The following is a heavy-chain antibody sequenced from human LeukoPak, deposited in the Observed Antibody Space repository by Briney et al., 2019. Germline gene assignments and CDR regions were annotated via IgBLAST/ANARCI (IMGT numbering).Heavy chain of an antibody. Sequence: PGGSLRLSCAASGFTFSSYWMHWVRQAPGKGLVWVSRINSDGSSTSYADSVKGRFTISRDNAKNSLYLQMNSLRAEDTAVYFCAREWELLEAFDYWGQGTLVTVSS. J-gene: IGHJ4*02. CDR3: AREWELLEAFDY. D-gene: IGHD1-26*01. CDR2: INSDGSST. CDR1: GFTFSSYW. V-gene: IGHV3-74*01.